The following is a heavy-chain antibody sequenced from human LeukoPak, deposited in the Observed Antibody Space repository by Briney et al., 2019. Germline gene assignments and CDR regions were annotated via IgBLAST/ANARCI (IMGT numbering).Heavy chain of an antibody. D-gene: IGHD1-26*01. CDR3: ARDRLSSWELLFYFDY. CDR2: INPNSGGT. V-gene: IGHV1-2*04. CDR1: GYTFTGYY. Sequence: ASVKVSCKASGYTFTGYYMHWVRQAPGQGLEWMGWINPNSGGTNYAQKFQGWVTMTRDTSISTAYMELSRLRSDDTAVYYCARDRLSSWELLFYFDYWGQGTLVTVSS. J-gene: IGHJ4*02.